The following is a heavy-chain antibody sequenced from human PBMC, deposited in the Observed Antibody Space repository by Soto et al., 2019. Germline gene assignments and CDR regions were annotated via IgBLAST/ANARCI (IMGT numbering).Heavy chain of an antibody. CDR3: ASQGVSKRDVYAADV. D-gene: IGHD3-10*01. Sequence: ECLKSSSRASGARFTSYCISWVRQTPGAGLEWMGIIIPDDSDTKYSPSFQGRGTISADRTLTTAHQQLWSMETSDRDTYICASQGVSKRDVYAADVWGQGTTVTVS. CDR2: IIPDDSDT. V-gene: IGHV5-51*01. CDR1: GARFTSYC. J-gene: IGHJ6*01.